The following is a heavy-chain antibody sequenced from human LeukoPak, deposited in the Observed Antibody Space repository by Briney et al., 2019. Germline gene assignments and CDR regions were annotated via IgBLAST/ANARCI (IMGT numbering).Heavy chain of an antibody. Sequence: PGGSLRLSCAATGLSVSTNFMSWVRQAPGKGLEWVSVIYGGGSTYYADSVKGRFTISRDNSKNTLYLQMNSLRAEDTAVYYCAKPRRGMSVIAAAGTQPKAGVYFDYWGQGTLVTVSS. J-gene: IGHJ4*02. CDR3: AKPRRGMSVIAAAGTQPKAGVYFDY. V-gene: IGHV3-53*05. D-gene: IGHD6-13*01. CDR2: IYGGGST. CDR1: GLSVSTNF.